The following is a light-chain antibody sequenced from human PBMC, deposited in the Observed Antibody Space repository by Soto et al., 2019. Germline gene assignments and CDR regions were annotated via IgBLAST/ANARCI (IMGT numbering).Light chain of an antibody. V-gene: IGKV3-20*01. CDR1: QSVSSSY. J-gene: IGKJ5*01. Sequence: EIVLTQSPGTLSLSPGERATLSCRASQSVSSSYLAWYQQKPGQAPRLLIYGASSRATGIPDRFSGSGSGTDFTLTIRRLEPEDFAVYYCQQCGSSPVTFDHAKRLEIK. CDR2: GAS. CDR3: QQCGSSPVT.